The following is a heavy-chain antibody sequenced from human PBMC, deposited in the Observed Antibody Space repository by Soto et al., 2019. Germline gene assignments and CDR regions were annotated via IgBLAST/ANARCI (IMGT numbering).Heavy chain of an antibody. D-gene: IGHD6-19*01. CDR1: GFTFSSYS. V-gene: IGHV3-21*01. J-gene: IGHJ5*02. Sequence: PGGSLRLSCAASGFTFSSYSMNWVRQAPGKGLEWVSSISSSSSYIYYADSVKGRFTISRDNAKNSLYLQMNSLRAEDTAVYYCAIHQWPGGISQLFDLWGQGTLVTGSS. CDR2: ISSSSSYI. CDR3: AIHQWPGGISQLFDL.